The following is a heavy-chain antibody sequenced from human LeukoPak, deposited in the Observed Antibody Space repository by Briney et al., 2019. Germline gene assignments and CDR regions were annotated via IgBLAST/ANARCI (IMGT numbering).Heavy chain of an antibody. Sequence: GRSLRLSCAASGFTFGSYCMHWVRQAPGKGLEWVAVIWYNGSNEYYTDSVKGRFTISRDNSKNTLSLQMNSLRAEDTAFYYCARSKGIPGYYYGMDVWGQGTTVTVSS. CDR2: IWYNGSNE. D-gene: IGHD2-21*01. CDR3: ARSKGIPGYYYGMDV. V-gene: IGHV3-33*01. J-gene: IGHJ6*02. CDR1: GFTFGSYC.